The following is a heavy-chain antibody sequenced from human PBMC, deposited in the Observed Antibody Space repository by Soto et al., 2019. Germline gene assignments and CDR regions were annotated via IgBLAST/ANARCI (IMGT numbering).Heavy chain of an antibody. CDR2: ISDSGSH. D-gene: IGHD1-26*01. CDR1: GGSVSSAY. CDR3: ARDKGSGSYSR. Sequence: PAETLSLTFTVSGGSVSSAYWSWIRQPPGKRLAWIEYISDSGSHHYKPSLKSRVTIVVDTSTHQFSLKLTSVCAADTAVYYWARDKGSGSYSRWGQGTLVPVSS. V-gene: IGHV4-59*02. J-gene: IGHJ4*02.